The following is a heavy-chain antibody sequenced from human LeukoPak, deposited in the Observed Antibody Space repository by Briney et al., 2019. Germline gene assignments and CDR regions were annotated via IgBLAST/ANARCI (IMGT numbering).Heavy chain of an antibody. CDR2: IRSKAYGGTT. CDR3: TRVGYDFLYHYYMDV. V-gene: IGHV3-49*04. Sequence: GGSLRLSCTASGFTFGDYAMSWVRQAPGKGLEWVGFIRSKAYGGTTEYAASVKGRFTVSRDDSKSIAYLQMNSLKTEDTAVYYCTRVGYDFLYHYYMDVWGKGTTVTVSS. CDR1: GFTFGDYA. D-gene: IGHD3-3*01. J-gene: IGHJ6*03.